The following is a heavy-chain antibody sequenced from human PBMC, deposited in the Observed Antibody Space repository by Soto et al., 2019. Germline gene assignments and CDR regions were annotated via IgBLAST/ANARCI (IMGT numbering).Heavy chain of an antibody. V-gene: IGHV4-34*01. J-gene: IGHJ4*02. Sequence: XATLSLTCAVYGGSLSGYYWSWIRQPPGKGLEWIGEINHSGSTNYNPSLKSRVTISVDTSKNQFSLKLSSVTAADTAVYYCASLLLWGQGTLVTVSS. D-gene: IGHD1-26*01. CDR2: INHSGST. CDR3: ASLLL. CDR1: GGSLSGYY.